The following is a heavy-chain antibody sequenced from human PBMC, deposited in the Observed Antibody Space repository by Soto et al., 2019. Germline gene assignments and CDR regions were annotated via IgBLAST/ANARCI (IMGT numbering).Heavy chain of an antibody. CDR1: GGSFSGYY. CDR3: ARGEAAAAAPTIDY. D-gene: IGHD6-13*01. Sequence: SETLSLTCAVYGGSFSGYYWSWIRQPPGKGLEWIGEINHSGSTNYNPSLKSRVTISVDTSKNQFSLKLSSVTAADTAVYYCARGEAAAAAPTIDYWGQGTLVTVSS. J-gene: IGHJ4*02. V-gene: IGHV4-34*01. CDR2: INHSGST.